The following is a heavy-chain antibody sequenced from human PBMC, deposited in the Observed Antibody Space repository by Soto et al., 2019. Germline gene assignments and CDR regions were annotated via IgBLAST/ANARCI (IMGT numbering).Heavy chain of an antibody. V-gene: IGHV1-18*01. CDR2: ISAYNGNT. D-gene: IGHD2-15*01. Sequence: GASVKVSCKASRYTFTSYAMHWVRQAPGQGLEWMGWISAYNGNTNYAQKLQGRVTMTTDTSTSTAYMELRSLRSDDTAVYYCARNIVVVVAATPMNAFDIWGQGTMVTVSS. CDR3: ARNIVVVVAATPMNAFDI. CDR1: RYTFTSYA. J-gene: IGHJ3*02.